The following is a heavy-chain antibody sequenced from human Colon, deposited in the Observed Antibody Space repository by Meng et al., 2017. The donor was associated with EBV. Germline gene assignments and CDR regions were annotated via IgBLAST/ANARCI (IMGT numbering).Heavy chain of an antibody. CDR2: IYYSGST. J-gene: IGHJ4*02. Sequence: QVQLQESGPGLVEPSQTLSLTCTVSGGSVSSGGYYWTWIRQHPGKGLEWFGHIYYSGSTFYNPSLKRRVIISIDTSKNQFSLNLRSVTAADTAVYYCARVSSGWDYFDYWGQGTLVTVS. V-gene: IGHV4-31*03. D-gene: IGHD6-19*01. CDR3: ARVSSGWDYFDY. CDR1: GGSVSSGGYY.